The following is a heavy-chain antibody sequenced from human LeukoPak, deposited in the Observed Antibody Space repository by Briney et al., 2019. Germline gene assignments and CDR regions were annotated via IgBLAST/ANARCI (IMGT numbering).Heavy chain of an antibody. Sequence: SETLSLTCTVSGGSVSSGRYYWSWIRQPPGKGLEWIGYIYYSGSTNYNPSLKSRVTISVDTSKNQFSLRLSSVTAADTAVYYCASEAVGVLRYFDWLGTSNWFDPWGQGTLVTVSS. V-gene: IGHV4-61*01. CDR3: ASEAVGVLRYFDWLGTSNWFDP. CDR2: IYYSGST. CDR1: GGSVSSGRYY. D-gene: IGHD3-9*01. J-gene: IGHJ5*02.